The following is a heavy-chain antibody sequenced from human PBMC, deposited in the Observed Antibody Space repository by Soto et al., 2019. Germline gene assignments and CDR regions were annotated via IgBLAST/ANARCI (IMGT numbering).Heavy chain of an antibody. Sequence: SETLSLTCAVYGGSFSGYYWSWIRQPPGKGLEWIGEINHSGSTNYNPSLKSRVAISVDTSKNQFSLKLSSVTAADTAVYYCARDLVLLWFGELLYRDNWFDPWGQGTLVTVS. D-gene: IGHD3-10*01. CDR3: ARDLVLLWFGELLYRDNWFDP. V-gene: IGHV4-34*01. J-gene: IGHJ5*02. CDR1: GGSFSGYY. CDR2: INHSGST.